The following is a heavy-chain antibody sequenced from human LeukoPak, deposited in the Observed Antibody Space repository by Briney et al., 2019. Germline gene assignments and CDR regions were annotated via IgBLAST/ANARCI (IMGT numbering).Heavy chain of an antibody. CDR3: ARDEFWFLYYFDY. D-gene: IGHD3-10*01. CDR1: GFTFSSYW. CDR2: IKQDGSEK. J-gene: IGHJ4*02. Sequence: GGSLRLSCAASGFTFSSYWMSWVRQAPGKGLEWVANIKQDGSEKYYVDSVKGRITISRDNAKNSLYLQMNSLGAEDTAVYYCARDEFWFLYYFDYWGQGTLVTVSS. V-gene: IGHV3-7*03.